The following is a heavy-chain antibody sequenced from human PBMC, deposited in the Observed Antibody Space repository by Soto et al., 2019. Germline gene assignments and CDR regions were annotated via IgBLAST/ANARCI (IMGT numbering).Heavy chain of an antibody. Sequence: QITLNESGPTVVRPTETLTLTCRFSGFSLTTSGVGVGWVRQSPGKAPEWLALIYWDDDKRYSESLNSRLTITKDTSKNQVVLTVANLDPTDTATYYCAHRVLRTVFGLVTTTAIYFDFWGQGTPVAVSS. V-gene: IGHV2-5*02. CDR1: GFSLTTSGVG. D-gene: IGHD3-3*01. CDR2: IYWDDDK. CDR3: AHRVLRTVFGLVTTTAIYFDF. J-gene: IGHJ4*02.